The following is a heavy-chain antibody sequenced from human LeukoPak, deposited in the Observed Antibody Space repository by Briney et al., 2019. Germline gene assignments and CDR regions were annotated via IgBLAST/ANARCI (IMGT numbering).Heavy chain of an antibody. CDR1: GFTFSSYW. Sequence: GGSLRLSCAASGFTFSSYWMHWVRQAPGKGLVWVSRISDGGSTTTYADSVKGRFTISRDNSKNTLYLQMNSLRAEDTAVYYCARVRTGYWGQGTLVTVSS. D-gene: IGHD1-1*01. CDR3: ARVRTGY. CDR2: ISDGGSTT. V-gene: IGHV3-74*01. J-gene: IGHJ4*02.